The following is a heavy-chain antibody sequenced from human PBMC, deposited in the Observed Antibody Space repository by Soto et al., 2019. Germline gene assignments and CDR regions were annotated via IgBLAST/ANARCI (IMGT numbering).Heavy chain of an antibody. CDR1: GGSISSSSYY. Sequence: PSETLSLTCTVSGGSISSSSYYWGWIRQPPGKGLEWIGSIYYSGSTYYNPSLKSRVTISVDTSKNQFSLKLSSVTAADTAVYYCASLIVVPAAMRTPFDYWGQGTLVTVSS. D-gene: IGHD2-2*01. CDR2: IYYSGST. V-gene: IGHV4-39*01. CDR3: ASLIVVPAAMRTPFDY. J-gene: IGHJ4*02.